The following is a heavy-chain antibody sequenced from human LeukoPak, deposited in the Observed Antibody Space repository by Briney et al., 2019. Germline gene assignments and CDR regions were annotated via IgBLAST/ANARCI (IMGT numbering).Heavy chain of an antibody. Sequence: SETLSLTCAVYGGSFSGYYWSWIRQPPGKGLEWIGEINHSGSTNYNPSLKSRVTISVDTSKNQFSLKLSTVTAADTAVYYCARRRYCSSTSCYISRAFDIWGQGTMVTVSS. CDR1: GGSFSGYY. CDR2: INHSGST. D-gene: IGHD2-2*02. CDR3: ARRRYCSSTSCYISRAFDI. J-gene: IGHJ3*02. V-gene: IGHV4-34*01.